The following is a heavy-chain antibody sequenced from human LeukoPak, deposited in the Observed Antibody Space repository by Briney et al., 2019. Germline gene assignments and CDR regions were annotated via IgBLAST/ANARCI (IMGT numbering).Heavy chain of an antibody. V-gene: IGHV3-48*01. Sequence: GGSLRLSSAASGFTFDDYGMSWVRQAPGKGLEWVSYISSSSSTIYYADSVKGRFTISRDNAKNSLYLQMNSLRAEDTAVYYCAREPNGGYFDYWGQGTLVTVSS. CDR3: AREPNGGYFDY. CDR2: ISSSSSTI. CDR1: GFTFDDYG. J-gene: IGHJ4*02. D-gene: IGHD3-10*01.